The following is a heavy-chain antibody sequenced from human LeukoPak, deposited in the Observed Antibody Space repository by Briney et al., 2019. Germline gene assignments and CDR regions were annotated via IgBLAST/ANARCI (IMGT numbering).Heavy chain of an antibody. D-gene: IGHD3-9*01. CDR1: GGSISSGSYY. Sequence: SETLSLTCTVSGGSISSGSYYWSWIRQPAGKGLEWIGRIYTSGSTNYNPSLKSRVTISVDTSKNQFSLKLSSVTAADTAVYYCARENVLRYFPYGMDVWGKGTTVTVSS. J-gene: IGHJ6*04. V-gene: IGHV4-61*02. CDR2: IYTSGST. CDR3: ARENVLRYFPYGMDV.